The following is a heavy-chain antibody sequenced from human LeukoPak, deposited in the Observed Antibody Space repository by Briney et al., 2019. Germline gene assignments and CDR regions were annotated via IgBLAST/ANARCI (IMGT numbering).Heavy chain of an antibody. D-gene: IGHD2-15*01. J-gene: IGHJ4*02. Sequence: ASVTVSFKASGYTFTVYYMHWVRQAPGQGLEWMGWINPNSGGTNYAQKFQGRVTMTRDTSISTAYMELSRLRSDDTAVYYCARDRLTRLLFDYWGQGTLVTVSS. CDR3: ARDRLTRLLFDY. CDR1: GYTFTVYY. V-gene: IGHV1-2*02. CDR2: INPNSGGT.